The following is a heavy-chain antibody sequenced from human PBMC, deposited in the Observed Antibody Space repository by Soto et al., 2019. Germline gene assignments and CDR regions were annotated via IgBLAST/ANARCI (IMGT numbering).Heavy chain of an antibody. CDR2: ISYDGSNK. Sequence: GGSLRLSCAASGFTFSTYGMHWVRQAPGKGLEWVTVISYDGSNKYYADSVKGRFTISRDNSKNTLYLQMNSLRVEDTAVYYCAKDSVGGSYGGNFDHWGQGTLVTVSS. J-gene: IGHJ4*02. CDR1: GFTFSTYG. D-gene: IGHD1-26*01. CDR3: AKDSVGGSYGGNFDH. V-gene: IGHV3-30*18.